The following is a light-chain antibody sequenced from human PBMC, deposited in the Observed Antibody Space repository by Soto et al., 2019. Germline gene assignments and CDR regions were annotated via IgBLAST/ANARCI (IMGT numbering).Light chain of an antibody. CDR2: ENN. J-gene: IGLJ3*02. CDR3: ATWAGKV. Sequence: QSVLTQPPSVSAAPGQRVTISCSGSSSNIGSSYVSWYQQLPGTAPKLLIYENNKRPSGIPDRFSGSKSGTSATLGITGLQTGDEADYYCATWAGKVFGGGTKLTVL. CDR1: SSNIGSSY. V-gene: IGLV1-51*01.